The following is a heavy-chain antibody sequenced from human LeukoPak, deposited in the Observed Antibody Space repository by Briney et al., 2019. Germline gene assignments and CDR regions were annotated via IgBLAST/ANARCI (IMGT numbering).Heavy chain of an antibody. D-gene: IGHD2-2*01. CDR1: GYTFTGYG. J-gene: IGHJ4*02. V-gene: IGHV1-18*01. CDR2: ISAYNGNT. Sequence: GASVKVSCKASGYTFTGYGISWVRQAPGQGLEWMGWISAYNGNTDYAQKFQGRVTMTTDTSTSTAYMELRSLRSDDTAVYYCARVGAYCSSSSCFDYWDQGTLVTVSS. CDR3: ARVGAYCSSSSCFDY.